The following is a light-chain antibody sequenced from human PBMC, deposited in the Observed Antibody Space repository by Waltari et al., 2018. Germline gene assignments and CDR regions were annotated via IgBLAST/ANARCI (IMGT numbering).Light chain of an antibody. J-gene: IGLJ2*01. CDR2: DDS. Sequence: SYVLTQPPSVSVAPGQTVRITRGGNNSGRNSAQWYQQKPGQAPVLVVYDDSDRPSGIPERFSGSNSGNTATLTISRVEAGDEADYYCQVWDSSSDHRVFGGGTKLIVL. CDR1: NSGRNS. CDR3: QVWDSSSDHRV. V-gene: IGLV3-21*02.